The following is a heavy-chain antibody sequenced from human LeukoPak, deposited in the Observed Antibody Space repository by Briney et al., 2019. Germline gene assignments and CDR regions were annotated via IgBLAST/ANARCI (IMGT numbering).Heavy chain of an antibody. Sequence: GASVKISCKASVYTFTSYDINWVRQATGQGLECMGWMNTNSGNTGYAQKFQGRVTMTRNTSIRTAYMELSSLRSEDTAVYYCARMYSSSWTQYAFDIWGQGTMVTVSS. CDR2: MNTNSGNT. CDR1: VYTFTSYD. V-gene: IGHV1-8*01. CDR3: ARMYSSSWTQYAFDI. D-gene: IGHD6-13*01. J-gene: IGHJ3*02.